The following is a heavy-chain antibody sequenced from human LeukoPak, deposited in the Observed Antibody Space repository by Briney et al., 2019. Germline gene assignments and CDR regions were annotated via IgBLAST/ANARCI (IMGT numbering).Heavy chain of an antibody. Sequence: SETLSLACTVTGGSISSHYWSWIRQPPGKGLDWIGYIYYSGSTNYNPSLKSRVTISVDTSKNQFSLKLSSVTAADTAVYYCARGGSSTWPGTWFDPWGQGTLVTVSS. CDR1: GGSISSHY. CDR3: ARGGSSTWPGTWFDP. V-gene: IGHV4-59*11. J-gene: IGHJ5*02. CDR2: IYYSGST. D-gene: IGHD6-13*01.